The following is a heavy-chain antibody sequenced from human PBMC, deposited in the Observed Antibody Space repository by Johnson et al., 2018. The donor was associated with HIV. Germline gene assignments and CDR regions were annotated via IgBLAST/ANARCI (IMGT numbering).Heavy chain of an antibody. CDR1: GITVNTNY. J-gene: IGHJ3*02. CDR2: ISWNSGSI. CDR3: AREFRYSSSPAHYAFDI. V-gene: IGHV3-9*01. Sequence: QLVEYGGGLVQSGESLRLSCAASGITVNTNYMSWVRRAPGKGLEWVSGISWNSGSIGYADSVKGRFTISRDNAKNSLYLQMNSLRAEDTALYYCAREFRYSSSPAHYAFDIWGQGTMVTVSS. D-gene: IGHD6-6*01.